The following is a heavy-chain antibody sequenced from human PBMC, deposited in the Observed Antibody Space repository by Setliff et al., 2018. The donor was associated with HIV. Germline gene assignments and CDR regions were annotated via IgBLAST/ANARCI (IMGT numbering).Heavy chain of an antibody. CDR1: GASISSGGYY. CDR3: ARISDLGMTLNQPYLDN. CDR2: ISKSGTT. V-gene: IGHV4-31*03. D-gene: IGHD1-20*01. J-gene: IGHJ4*02. Sequence: KPSETLSLTCTVSGASISSGGYYWSWIRQVPGKGLESIGYISKSGTTYYSSSLKSRAIISRDTSKNQFSLQLTSVTATDTALYYCARISDLGMTLNQPYLDNWGQGTLVTVSS.